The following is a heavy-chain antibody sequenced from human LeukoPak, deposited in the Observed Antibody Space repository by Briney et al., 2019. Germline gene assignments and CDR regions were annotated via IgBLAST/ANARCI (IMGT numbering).Heavy chain of an antibody. Sequence: EASVKVSCKASGGTFSSYAISWVRQAPGQGLEWMGWISAYNGNTNYAQKLQGRVTMTTDTSTSTAYMELRSLRSDDTAVYYCARAHHQHIVVVTAIDYWGQGTLVTVSS. CDR2: ISAYNGNT. V-gene: IGHV1-18*01. CDR3: ARAHHQHIVVVTAIDY. D-gene: IGHD2-21*02. CDR1: GGTFSSYA. J-gene: IGHJ4*02.